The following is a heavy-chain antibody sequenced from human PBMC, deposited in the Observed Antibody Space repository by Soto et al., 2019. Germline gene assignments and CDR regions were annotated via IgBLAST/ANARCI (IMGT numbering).Heavy chain of an antibody. J-gene: IGHJ3*02. CDR3: ASIVIRFGGVIVTGPEAFEI. CDR2: ISSTSTYI. D-gene: IGHD3-16*02. CDR1: GFTFSSYS. Sequence: EVQLVESGGGLAKPGGSLRLSCVASGFTFSSYSVNWVRQAPGKGLEWVSSISSTSTYIYYADSVKGRFTISRDNAKNAIPLPMNSLRAEDTAVYSWASIVIRFGGVIVTGPEAFEIWSQGTMVTVSS. V-gene: IGHV3-21*01.